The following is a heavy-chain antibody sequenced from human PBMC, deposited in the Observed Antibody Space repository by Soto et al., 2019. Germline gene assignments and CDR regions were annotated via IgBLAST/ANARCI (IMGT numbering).Heavy chain of an antibody. J-gene: IGHJ4*02. CDR1: GLSLSTSGMC. CDR2: IDWDDDK. CDR3: ARTPSLNYFDY. V-gene: IGHV2-70*01. Sequence: SGPTLVNPTQTLTLISIFSGLSLSTSGMCVSWIRQPPGKALEWLALIDWDDDKYYRTSLKTRLTISKDTSKNQVVLTMTNMDPVDTATYYCARTPSLNYFDYWGQGTLVTVSS.